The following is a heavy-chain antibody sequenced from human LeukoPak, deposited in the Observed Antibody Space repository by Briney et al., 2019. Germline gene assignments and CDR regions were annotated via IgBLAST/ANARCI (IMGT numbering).Heavy chain of an antibody. CDR3: IGQYCSGGSCAEPH. D-gene: IGHD2-15*01. CDR2: ISFKTHNYAT. Sequence: GGSLRLSCEASGFSFSNSVIHWGRQASGKGWEWVGRISFKTHNYATVYAASVKGRFTISRDDSMNTAYLQMNSLKTEDTAVYFCIGQYCSGGSCAEPHWGQGTLVTVSS. V-gene: IGHV3-73*01. CDR1: GFSFSNSV. J-gene: IGHJ4*02.